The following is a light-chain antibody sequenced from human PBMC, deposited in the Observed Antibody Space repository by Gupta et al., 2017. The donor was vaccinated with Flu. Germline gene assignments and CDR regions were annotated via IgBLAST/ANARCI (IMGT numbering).Light chain of an antibody. J-gene: IGKJ4*01. V-gene: IGKV1-16*02. CDR1: QGSSTY. CDR2: AAS. Sequence: DIQMTQSPSSLYASVGDRVTITCRASQGSSTYLAWFQQKPGIAPKYLIDAASRLQSGVPSKCSGSGSGTDFTPTISSLQQEDFATYYHQKYSSPQLTFGQGTKVDI. CDR3: QKYSSPQLT.